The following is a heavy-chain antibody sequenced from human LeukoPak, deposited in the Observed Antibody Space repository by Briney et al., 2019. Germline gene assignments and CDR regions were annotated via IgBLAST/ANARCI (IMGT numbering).Heavy chain of an antibody. J-gene: IGHJ5*02. D-gene: IGHD4-11*01. V-gene: IGHV4-39*01. CDR2: IYYSGST. CDR3: ARSTTIKGWFDP. CDR1: GGSIGSSTYY. Sequence: SETLSLTCTVSGGSIGSSTYYWGWICQPPGKGLEWIGSIYYSGSTYYNPSLKSRVTISVDTSKNQFSLNLTSVTAADTAVYYCARSTTIKGWFDPWGQGTLVTVSS.